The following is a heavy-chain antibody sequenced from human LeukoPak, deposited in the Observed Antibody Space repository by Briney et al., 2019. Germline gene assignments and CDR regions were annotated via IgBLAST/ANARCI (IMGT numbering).Heavy chain of an antibody. CDR3: ARGVALIPVSENYYMDV. CDR1: GGAFSSYA. V-gene: IGHV1-69*05. D-gene: IGHD2-2*01. Sequence: GASVKVSCKASGGAFSSYAISWVRQAPGQGLEWMGGIIPIFGTANYAQKFQGRVTITTDESTSTAYMELRSLRSEDTAVYYCARGVALIPVSENYYMDVWGQGTLVTVSS. J-gene: IGHJ4*02. CDR2: IIPIFGTA.